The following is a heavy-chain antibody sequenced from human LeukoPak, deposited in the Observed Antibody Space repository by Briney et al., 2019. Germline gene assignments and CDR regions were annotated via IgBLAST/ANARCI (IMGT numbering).Heavy chain of an antibody. CDR3: ARDRRDDSGLLYFDY. CDR2: INHSGST. D-gene: IGHD4/OR15-4a*01. V-gene: IGHV4-34*01. CDR1: GGSFSGYY. Sequence: IPSETLSLTCAVYGGSFSGYYWSWIRQPPGKGLEWIGEINHSGSTNYNPSLKSRVTISVDTSKNQFSLKLNSVTAADTAVYYCARDRRDDSGLLYFDYWGQGTLVTVSS. J-gene: IGHJ4*02.